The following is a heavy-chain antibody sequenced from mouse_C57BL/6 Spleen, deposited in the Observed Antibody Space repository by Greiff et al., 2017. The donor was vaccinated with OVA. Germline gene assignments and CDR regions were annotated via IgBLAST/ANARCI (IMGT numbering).Heavy chain of an antibody. V-gene: IGHV1-83*01. CDR1: YTFTDYYM. Sequence: VQLKQSGPELVKPGASVKMSCKASGYTFTDYYMHWVKQKPGKGLEWIGEIYPGSGNTYYNEKFKGKATLTADTSSSTAYMQLSSLTSEDSAVYFCARISNYAWGQGTTLTVSS. CDR3: RISNYA. J-gene: IGHJ2*01. CDR2: YPGSGNTY. D-gene: IGHD2-5*01.